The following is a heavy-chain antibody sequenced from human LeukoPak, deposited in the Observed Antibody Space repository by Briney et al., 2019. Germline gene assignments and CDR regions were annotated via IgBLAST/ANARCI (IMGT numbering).Heavy chain of an antibody. J-gene: IGHJ4*02. Sequence: VASVKVSCKASGYTFTSYGISWVRQAPGQGLEWMGWISAYNGNTNYAQKLQGRVTMTTDTSTSTAYMELRSLRSDDTAVYYCARAAMVDTDHLTFDYWGQGTLVTASS. D-gene: IGHD5-18*01. CDR2: ISAYNGNT. CDR1: GYTFTSYG. CDR3: ARAAMVDTDHLTFDY. V-gene: IGHV1-18*04.